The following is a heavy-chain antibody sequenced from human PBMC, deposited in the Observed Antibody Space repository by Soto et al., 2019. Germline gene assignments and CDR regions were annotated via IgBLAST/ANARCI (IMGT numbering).Heavy chain of an antibody. Sequence: ALVKVSCKASGYTFTSYGISWVRQAPGQGLEWMGWISAYNGNTNYAQKLQGRVTMTTDTSTSTAYMELRSLRSDDTAVYYCARVYCSGGSCQRGIGAFDIWGQGTMVTVSS. D-gene: IGHD2-15*01. CDR1: GYTFTSYG. CDR2: ISAYNGNT. V-gene: IGHV1-18*01. CDR3: ARVYCSGGSCQRGIGAFDI. J-gene: IGHJ3*02.